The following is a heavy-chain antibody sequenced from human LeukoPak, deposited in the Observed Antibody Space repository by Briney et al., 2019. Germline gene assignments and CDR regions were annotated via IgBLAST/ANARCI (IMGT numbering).Heavy chain of an antibody. CDR2: IYYSGST. J-gene: IGHJ4*02. D-gene: IGHD3-3*01. Sequence: SETLSLTCTVSGGSISSSNYYWSWIRQPPGKGLEWIGYIYYSGSTNYNPSLKSRVTISVDTSKNQFSLKLSSVTAADTAVYYCARRGPYGVASYFDYWGQGTLVTVSS. CDR1: GGSISSSNYY. V-gene: IGHV4-61*05. CDR3: ARRGPYGVASYFDY.